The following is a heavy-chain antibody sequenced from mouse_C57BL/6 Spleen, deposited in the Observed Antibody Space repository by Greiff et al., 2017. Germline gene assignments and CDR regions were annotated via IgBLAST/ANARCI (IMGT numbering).Heavy chain of an antibody. V-gene: IGHV5-4*01. D-gene: IGHD3-3*01. Sequence: VQLKESGGGLVKPGGSLKLSCAASGFTFSSYAMSWVRQTPEKRLEWVATISDGGSYTYYPDNVKGRFTISRDNAKNNLYLQMSHLKSEDTAMYYCARDQGHYFDYWGQGTTLTVSS. CDR3: ARDQGHYFDY. J-gene: IGHJ2*01. CDR2: ISDGGSYT. CDR1: GFTFSSYA.